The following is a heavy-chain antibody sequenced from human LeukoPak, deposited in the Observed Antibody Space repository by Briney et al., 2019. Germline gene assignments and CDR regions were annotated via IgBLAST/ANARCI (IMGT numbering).Heavy chain of an antibody. CDR1: GGSISSYY. CDR2: IHYSGST. V-gene: IGHV4-59*01. D-gene: IGHD3-16*01. J-gene: IGHJ5*02. Sequence: KPSETLSLTCTVSGGSISSYYWSWIRQPPGKGLEWIGYIHYSGSTNYNPSLKSRVTISVDTSKNQFSLKLSSVTAADTAVYYCARDGFYGGDWFDPWGQGTLVTVSS. CDR3: ARDGFYGGDWFDP.